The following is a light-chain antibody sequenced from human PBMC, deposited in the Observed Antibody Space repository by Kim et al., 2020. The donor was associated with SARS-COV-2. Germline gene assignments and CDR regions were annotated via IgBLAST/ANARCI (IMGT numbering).Light chain of an antibody. J-gene: IGLJ2*01. Sequence: VSVSQGQTASITCSGDKLGDKYACWYQQKPGPSPVLVIYQDSKRPSGIPERFSGSNSGNTATLTISGTQAMDEADYYCQARDSRVFGGGTQLTVL. CDR1: KLGDKY. V-gene: IGLV3-1*01. CDR2: QDS. CDR3: QARDSRV.